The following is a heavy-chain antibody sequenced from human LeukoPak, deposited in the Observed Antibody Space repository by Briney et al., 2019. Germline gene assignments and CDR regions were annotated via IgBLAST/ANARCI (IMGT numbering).Heavy chain of an antibody. D-gene: IGHD2-2*01. J-gene: IGHJ4*02. V-gene: IGHV4-4*07. CDR1: GGSISSYY. Sequence: PSETLSLTCTVSGGSISSYYWSWIRQPAGKGLEWIGRIYTSGSTNYNPSLKSRVTMSADTSKNQFSLKLSSVTAADTAVYYCARDMPALGYCSSTSCLPTFDYWGQGTLVTVSS. CDR2: IYTSGST. CDR3: ARDMPALGYCSSTSCLPTFDY.